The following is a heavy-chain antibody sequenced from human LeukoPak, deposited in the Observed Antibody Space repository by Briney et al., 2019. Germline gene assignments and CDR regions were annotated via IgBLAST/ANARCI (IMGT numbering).Heavy chain of an antibody. J-gene: IGHJ4*02. CDR3: VREKYCTPTDCLHGRFYFNC. CDR2: ISYDGRNE. V-gene: IGHV3-30*04. D-gene: IGHD2-8*01. CDR1: GFAFSTYN. Sequence: GGSLRLSCAASGFAFSTYNMHWVRQAPGEGLEWVAVISYDGRNENHAESVKGRFTISRDNSKNTLYLQMNTLRTEDTALYYCVREKYCTPTDCLHGRFYFNCWGQGTLVTVSS.